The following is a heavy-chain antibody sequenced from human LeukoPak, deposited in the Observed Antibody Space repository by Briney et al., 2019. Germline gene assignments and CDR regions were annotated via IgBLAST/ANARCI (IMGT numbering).Heavy chain of an antibody. V-gene: IGHV4-61*02. J-gene: IGHJ4*02. CDR3: ARGWELQTFDF. D-gene: IGHD1-26*01. Sequence: SETLSLTCSVSGGSISSGSYYWNWIRQPAGKGLDWIGRIYTSGTTNYNPSLKSRVSISMDTSKNQFSLELSSVTAADTAVYYCARGWELQTFDFWGQGTLVTVSS. CDR1: GGSISSGSYY. CDR2: IYTSGTT.